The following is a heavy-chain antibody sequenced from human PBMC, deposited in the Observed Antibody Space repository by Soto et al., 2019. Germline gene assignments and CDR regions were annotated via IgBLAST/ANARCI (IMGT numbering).Heavy chain of an antibody. CDR3: ARGRGYCTNGVCPRFAWFRYYYYMDV. CDR1: GYTYTSYD. CDR2: MNPNSGNT. V-gene: IGHV1-8*01. Sequence: ASVKVSCKDSGYTYTSYDINWVRQATGQGLEWMGWMNPNSGNTGYAQKFQGRVTMTRNTSISTAYMELSSLRSEDTAVYYCARGRGYCTNGVCPRFAWFRYYYYMDVWGKGTTVTVSS. J-gene: IGHJ6*03. D-gene: IGHD2-8*01.